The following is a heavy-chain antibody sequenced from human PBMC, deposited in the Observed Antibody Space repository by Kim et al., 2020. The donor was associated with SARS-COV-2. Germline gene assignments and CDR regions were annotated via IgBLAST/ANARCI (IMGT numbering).Heavy chain of an antibody. D-gene: IGHD2-21*01. J-gene: IGHJ4*02. CDR3: AAPPGVDGDY. CDR1: GGSFSGYY. CDR2: INHSGST. V-gene: IGHV4-34*01. Sequence: SETLSLTCAVYGGSFSGYYWSWIRQPPGKGLEWIGEINHSGSTNYNPSLKSRVTISVDTSKNQFSLKLSSVTAADTAVYYCAAPPGVDGDYWGQGTLVTVSS.